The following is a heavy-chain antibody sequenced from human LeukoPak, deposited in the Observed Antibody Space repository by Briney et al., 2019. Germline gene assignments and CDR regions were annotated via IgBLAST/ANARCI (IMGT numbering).Heavy chain of an antibody. CDR1: GFTFSSYS. Sequence: GGSLRLSCAASGFTFSSYSMNWVRQAPEKGLEWVSFISSSGDSTYYADSVKGRFTVSRDNAKNTLYLQMNSLRAEDTAVYYCARDSRRYFDWLSGSVDYWGQGTLVTVSS. D-gene: IGHD3-9*01. V-gene: IGHV3-21*01. CDR3: ARDSRRYFDWLSGSVDY. J-gene: IGHJ4*02. CDR2: ISSSGDST.